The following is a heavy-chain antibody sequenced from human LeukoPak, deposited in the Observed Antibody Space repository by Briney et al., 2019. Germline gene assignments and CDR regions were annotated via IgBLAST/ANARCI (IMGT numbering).Heavy chain of an antibody. D-gene: IGHD4-17*01. CDR1: GFTFSSYS. CDR3: ARNDGDYYYYMDV. V-gene: IGHV3-21*01. J-gene: IGHJ6*03. CDR2: ISSSSSYI. Sequence: GGSLRLSCAGSGFTFSSYSMNWVRQAPGKGLEWVSSISSSSSYIYYADSVKGRFTISRDNAKNSLYLQMNSLRAEDTAVYYCARNDGDYYYYMDVWGKGTTVTISS.